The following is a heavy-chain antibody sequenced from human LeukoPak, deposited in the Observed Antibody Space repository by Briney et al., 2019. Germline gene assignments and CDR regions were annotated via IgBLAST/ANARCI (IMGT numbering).Heavy chain of an antibody. CDR3: ATAPAAADSS. Sequence: GGSLRLSCAASGFTVTSFWMNWVRQSPGKGLEWVANINRDGTKTTHVDSVKGRFTISKDNAKNSLFLHMSSLRAEDTAVYYCATAPAAADSSWGRGTQVAVSS. CDR1: GFTVTSFW. V-gene: IGHV3-7*01. D-gene: IGHD6-13*01. J-gene: IGHJ5*02. CDR2: INRDGTKT.